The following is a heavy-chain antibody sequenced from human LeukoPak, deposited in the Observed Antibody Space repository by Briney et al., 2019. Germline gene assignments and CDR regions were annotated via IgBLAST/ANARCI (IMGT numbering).Heavy chain of an antibody. Sequence: AGGSLRLSCAASGFTVSSHYMSWVRQAPGKGLEWVSVIYSGGSTYYAHSVKGRFTISRDNSKNTLYLQMNSLRAEDTAVYYCARISVTSSGFDYWGQGTLVTVSS. V-gene: IGHV3-66*01. J-gene: IGHJ4*02. CDR3: ARISVTSSGFDY. CDR2: IYSGGST. CDR1: GFTVSSHY. D-gene: IGHD2-2*01.